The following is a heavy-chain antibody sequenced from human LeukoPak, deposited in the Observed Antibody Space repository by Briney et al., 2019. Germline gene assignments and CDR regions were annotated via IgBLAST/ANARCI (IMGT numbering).Heavy chain of an antibody. CDR1: GFTFSSNG. CDR2: ISYDGSNK. J-gene: IGHJ3*02. CDR3: ARDLMSSSADAFDI. D-gene: IGHD6-6*01. V-gene: IGHV3-30*03. Sequence: GGSLRLSCAASGFTFSSNGMHWVRQAPGKGLEWVAVISYDGSNKYYADSVKGRFTISRDNSWNTLFLQMNSLRAEDTAVYYCARDLMSSSADAFDIWGQGTMVTVSS.